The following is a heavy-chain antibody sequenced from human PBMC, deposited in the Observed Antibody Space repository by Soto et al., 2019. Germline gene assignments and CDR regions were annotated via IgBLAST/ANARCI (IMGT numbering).Heavy chain of an antibody. Sequence: GGSLRLSCAAPGFTCSSYAMHWVRQAPGKGLEWVAVISYDGSNKYYADSVKGRFTISRDNSKKTLYLQMNSLRAEDTAVYYCARPIFLYRFDFAYWGQGTLVTVSS. D-gene: IGHD3-16*01. CDR2: ISYDGSNK. CDR1: GFTCSSYA. V-gene: IGHV3-30-3*01. J-gene: IGHJ4*02. CDR3: ARPIFLYRFDFAY.